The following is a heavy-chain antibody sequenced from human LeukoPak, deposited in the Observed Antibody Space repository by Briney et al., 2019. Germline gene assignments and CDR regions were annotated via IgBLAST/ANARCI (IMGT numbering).Heavy chain of an antibody. J-gene: IGHJ4*02. CDR2: IKQDGSEK. CDR1: GFTFSSYW. V-gene: IGHV3-7*03. D-gene: IGHD5-24*01. Sequence: QPGGSLRLSCAASGFTFSSYWMSWVRQAPGKGLEWVANIKQDGSEKYYVDSVKGRFTSSRDNAKNSLYLQMNSLRAEDTGVYYCARVGGDGYNSGYSDYWGQGTLVTVSS. CDR3: ARVGGDGYNSGYSDY.